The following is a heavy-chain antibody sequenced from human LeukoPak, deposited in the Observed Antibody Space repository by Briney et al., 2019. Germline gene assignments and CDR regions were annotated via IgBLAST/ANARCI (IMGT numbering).Heavy chain of an antibody. J-gene: IGHJ6*04. D-gene: IGHD6-13*01. Sequence: GGSLRLSCAASGFTFSSYEMNWVRRAPGKGLEWVSYISSSGSTIYYADSVKGRFTISRDNAKNSLYLQMNSLRAEDTAVYYCARIAAAGEYGMDVWGKGTTVTVSS. CDR3: ARIAAAGEYGMDV. CDR2: ISSSGSTI. V-gene: IGHV3-48*03. CDR1: GFTFSSYE.